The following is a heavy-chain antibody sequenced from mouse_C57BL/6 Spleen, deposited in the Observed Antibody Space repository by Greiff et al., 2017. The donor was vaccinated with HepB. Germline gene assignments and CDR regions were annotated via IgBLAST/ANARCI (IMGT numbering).Heavy chain of an antibody. CDR2: ISDGGSYT. D-gene: IGHD2-5*01. CDR1: GFTFSSYA. CDR3: ARDYSNVYYFDY. V-gene: IGHV5-4*01. J-gene: IGHJ2*01. Sequence: EVHLVESGGGLVKPGGSLKLSCAASGFTFSSYAMSWVRQTPEKRLEWVATISDGGSYTYYPDNVKGRFTISRDNAKNNLYLQMSHLKSEDTAMYYCARDYSNVYYFDYWGQGTTLTVSS.